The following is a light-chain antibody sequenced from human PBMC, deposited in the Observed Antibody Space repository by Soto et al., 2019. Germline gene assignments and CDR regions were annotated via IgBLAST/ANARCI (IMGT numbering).Light chain of an antibody. V-gene: IGKV3-20*01. J-gene: IGKJ1*01. CDR2: GAS. CDR3: QQYGSSPWT. Sequence: EIVLTQSPGTLSLSPGERATLSCRASQSVSSSYLACYQQKPGQAPRPLIYGASSRAIGIPDRFSGSGSRTDFTLTISRLEPEDFAVYYCQQYGSSPWTFGQGTKVEIK. CDR1: QSVSSSY.